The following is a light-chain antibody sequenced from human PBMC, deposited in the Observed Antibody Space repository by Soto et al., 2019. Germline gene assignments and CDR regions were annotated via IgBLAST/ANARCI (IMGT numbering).Light chain of an antibody. CDR1: QSVSSRY. Sequence: EIVLTQSPGTLSLSPWEGATLTCKASQSVSSRYIAWYQQRPGQTHSLLIYGASTRATVIPDRFSGSGSGTHFTLTISRLEPGEFAVYYCQQYGSSGTFGQGTKVDIK. CDR3: QQYGSSGT. J-gene: IGKJ1*01. CDR2: GAS. V-gene: IGKV3-20*01.